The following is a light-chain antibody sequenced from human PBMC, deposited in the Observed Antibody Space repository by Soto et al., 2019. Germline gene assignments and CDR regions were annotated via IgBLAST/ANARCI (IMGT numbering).Light chain of an antibody. Sequence: EIVMTQSPDSLSVSPGEGATLSCRVSQSIRSNLAWYQQSPGQAHRLLMYGASTRADGIPARFTGSGSGTEFTLTISSLQSEDFAVYYCQQYHIWPPWTSGQGTKVELK. J-gene: IGKJ1*01. CDR3: QQYHIWPPWT. CDR1: QSIRSN. CDR2: GAS. V-gene: IGKV3-15*01.